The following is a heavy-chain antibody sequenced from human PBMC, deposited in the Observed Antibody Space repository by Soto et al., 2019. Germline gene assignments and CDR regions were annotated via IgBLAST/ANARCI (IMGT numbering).Heavy chain of an antibody. CDR3: ARGCGYTYGLLDY. V-gene: IGHV3-33*01. CDR2: IWYDASNT. Sequence: QVHLVESGGGVVQPGGSLRLSCLASGFTFSSYAMHWVRQTPGKGLEWVALIWYDASNTYYADAVMGRFTISRDNSQNTRFLQMNSLRVEDTAIFYCARGCGYTYGLLDYWGQGTVGTVFS. CDR1: GFTFSSYA. J-gene: IGHJ4*02. D-gene: IGHD5-18*01.